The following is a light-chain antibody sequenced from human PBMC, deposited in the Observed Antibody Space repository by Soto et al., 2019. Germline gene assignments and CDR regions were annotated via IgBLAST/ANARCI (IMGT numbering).Light chain of an antibody. CDR2: AAS. CDR3: QQSYSAPRT. V-gene: IGKV1-39*01. CDR1: QSISSY. Sequence: DIQMTQSPSSLPASVGDRISITYRASQSISSYLSWYQQKPGKAPKHLIYAASNLQSGVPSRFTGSGSETGFTLTISSLQPEDFATYYCQQSYSAPRTFGQGTKVEIK. J-gene: IGKJ2*01.